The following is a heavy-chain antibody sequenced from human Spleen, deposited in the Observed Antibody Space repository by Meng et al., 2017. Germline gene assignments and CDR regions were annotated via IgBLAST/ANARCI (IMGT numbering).Heavy chain of an antibody. CDR2: IFSNDEK. V-gene: IGHV2-26*01. Sequence: SGPTLVKPTETLTLTCTVSGFSLSNPRMGVSWIRQPPGKALEWLAHIFSNDEKSSSTSLKSRLTISKDTSKSQVVLTMTNMDPVDTATYYCARNLYSSDWYGRYFDYWGQGTLVTVSS. J-gene: IGHJ4*02. CDR1: GFSLSNPRMG. CDR3: ARNLYSSDWYGRYFDY. D-gene: IGHD6-19*01.